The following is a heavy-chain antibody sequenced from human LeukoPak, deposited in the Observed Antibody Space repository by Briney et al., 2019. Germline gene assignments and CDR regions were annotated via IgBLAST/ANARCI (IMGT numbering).Heavy chain of an antibody. CDR2: ISYDGSNK. CDR1: GFTFSSYA. Sequence: PGRSLRLSCAASGFTFSSYAMHWVRQAPGKGLEWVAVISYDGSNKYYADSVKGRFTISRDNSKSTLYLQMNSLRAEDTAVYYCAKQMGYYDSSGYYHDYWGQGTLVTVSS. D-gene: IGHD3-22*01. J-gene: IGHJ4*02. CDR3: AKQMGYYDSSGYYHDY. V-gene: IGHV3-30*18.